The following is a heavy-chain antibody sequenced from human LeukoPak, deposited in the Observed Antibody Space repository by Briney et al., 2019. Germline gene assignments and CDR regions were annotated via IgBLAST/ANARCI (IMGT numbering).Heavy chain of an antibody. CDR3: ARDDPDSGYDTEGPGYYGMDV. V-gene: IGHV3-11*01. Sequence: GGSLRLSCAASGFTFSDYYMSWIRQAPGKGLEWVSYISSSGSTIYYADSVKGRFTISRDNAKNSLYLQMNSLRAEDTAVYYCARDDPDSGYDTEGPGYYGMDVWGQGTTVTVSS. CDR1: GFTFSDYY. CDR2: ISSSGSTI. D-gene: IGHD5-12*01. J-gene: IGHJ6*02.